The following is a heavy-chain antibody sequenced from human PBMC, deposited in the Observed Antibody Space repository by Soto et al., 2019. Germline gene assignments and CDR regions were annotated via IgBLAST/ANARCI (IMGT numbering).Heavy chain of an antibody. D-gene: IGHD3-10*01. V-gene: IGHV3-21*01. Sequence: EVQLVESGGGLVKPGGSLRLSCAASGFTFSSYSMNWVRQAPGKGLEWVSSISSSSSYIYYADSVKGRFTISRDNAKNSLYLQMNSLRAEDTALYYCARDKLPLIRFGEAFDIWGQGTMVTVSS. J-gene: IGHJ3*02. CDR2: ISSSSSYI. CDR1: GFTFSSYS. CDR3: ARDKLPLIRFGEAFDI.